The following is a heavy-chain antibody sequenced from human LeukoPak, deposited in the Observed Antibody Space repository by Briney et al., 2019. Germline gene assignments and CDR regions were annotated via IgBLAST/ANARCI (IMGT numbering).Heavy chain of an antibody. CDR1: GDTFNNDW. Sequence: GEALKISCRGSGDTFNNDWIAWVRQIPGEGLVGMGIFYPDGCKSIYNPSFQGQVTISADKSTTTAYLQWSSLRASDTPIYYCARQMGGTTSVNWFDPWGQGTLVTVSS. CDR3: ARQMGGTTSVNWFDP. J-gene: IGHJ5*02. D-gene: IGHD1-1*01. CDR2: FYPDGCKS. V-gene: IGHV5-51*01.